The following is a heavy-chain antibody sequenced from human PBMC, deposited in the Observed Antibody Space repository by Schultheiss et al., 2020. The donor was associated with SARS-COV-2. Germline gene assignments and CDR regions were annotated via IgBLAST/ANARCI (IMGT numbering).Heavy chain of an antibody. V-gene: IGHV1-18*01. Sequence: ASVKVSCKASGYTFTSYGISWVRQAPGQGLEWMGWISAYNGNTNYAQKLQGRVTMTTDTSTSTAYMELRSLRSDDTAVYYCARTVRVAAAGGYFQHWGQGTLVTVSS. CDR1: GYTFTSYG. CDR2: ISAYNGNT. CDR3: ARTVRVAAAGGYFQH. D-gene: IGHD6-13*01. J-gene: IGHJ1*01.